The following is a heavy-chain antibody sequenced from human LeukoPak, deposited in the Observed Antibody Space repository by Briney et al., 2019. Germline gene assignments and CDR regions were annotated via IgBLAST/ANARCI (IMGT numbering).Heavy chain of an antibody. CDR3: ARERLSYYYMDA. CDR1: GGPIGSSTYY. D-gene: IGHD6-25*01. CDR2: IYYNGDT. J-gene: IGHJ6*03. V-gene: IGHV4-39*07. Sequence: PSETLSLTCTVSGGPIGSSTYYWVWIRQPPGKGLEWIGSIYYNGDTYYSPSLQSRVSISVATSKNQFSLKLSSVTAADTAVYYCARERLSYYYMDAWGKGTTVTVSS.